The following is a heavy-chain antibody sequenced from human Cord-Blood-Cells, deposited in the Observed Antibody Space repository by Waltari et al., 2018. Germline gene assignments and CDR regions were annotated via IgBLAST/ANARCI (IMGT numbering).Heavy chain of an antibody. CDR2: IKQDGSEK. CDR3: ARELERIFSSSWYYYYYGMDV. J-gene: IGHJ6*02. Sequence: EVQLVESGGGLVQPGGSLRLSCAASGFTFSSYWMSWVRQAPGKGLEWVANIKQDGSEKYYVDSGKGRFTISRDNAKNSLYLQRNSLRAEDTAVYYCARELERIFSSSWYYYYYGMDVVGQGTTVTVSS. D-gene: IGHD6-13*01. V-gene: IGHV3-7*01. CDR1: GFTFSSYW.